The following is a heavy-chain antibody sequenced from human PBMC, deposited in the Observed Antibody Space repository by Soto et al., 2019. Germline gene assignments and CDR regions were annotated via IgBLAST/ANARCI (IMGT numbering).Heavy chain of an antibody. V-gene: IGHV3-66*01. CDR1: GFTVSSNY. CDR3: ARTTMVRGVPDAFDI. CDR2: IYSGGST. J-gene: IGHJ3*02. D-gene: IGHD3-10*01. Sequence: GGSLRLSCAASGFTVSSNYMSWVRQAPGKGLEWVSVIYSGGSTCYADSVKGRFTISRNNSKNTLYLQMNSLRAEDTAVYSCARTTMVRGVPDAFDIWGQGTMVTVSS.